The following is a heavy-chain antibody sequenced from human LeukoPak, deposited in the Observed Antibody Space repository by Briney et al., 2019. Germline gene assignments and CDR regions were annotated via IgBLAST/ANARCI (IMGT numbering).Heavy chain of an antibody. V-gene: IGHV4-34*01. D-gene: IGHD6-19*01. CDR1: GVAFSGYY. CDR3: ARLLGEPFPRRIAVAGRPRGDWFDP. Sequence: SETLSLTFAVYGVAFSGYYWSWIRQPPGKGLEWIGEINHSGITNYNPSLKSRVTISVYTSPNQSSLKLSSVTAADPAVYYCARLLGEPFPRRIAVAGRPRGDWFDPWGQGTLVTVSS. J-gene: IGHJ5*02. CDR2: INHSGIT.